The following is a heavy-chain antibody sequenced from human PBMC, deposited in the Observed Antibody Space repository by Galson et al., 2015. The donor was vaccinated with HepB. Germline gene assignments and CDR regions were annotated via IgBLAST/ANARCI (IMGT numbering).Heavy chain of an antibody. V-gene: IGHV3-23*01. J-gene: IGHJ4*02. CDR2: ISGSCRST. CDR1: GFTLSIYA. D-gene: IGHD1-26*01. Sequence: SLRLSCASSGFTLSIYAMLWVRHAPGKGLDCVSAISGSCRSTYYADPVKGRFTRSRDNSKSKLYLQMTSLRAEATAVYYCADSNTGQGASDSWGKGT. CDR3: ADSNTGQGASDS.